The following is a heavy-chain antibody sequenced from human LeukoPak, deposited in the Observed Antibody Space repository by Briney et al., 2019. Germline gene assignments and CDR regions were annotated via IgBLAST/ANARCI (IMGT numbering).Heavy chain of an antibody. V-gene: IGHV3-21*01. D-gene: IGHD6-19*01. CDR2: ISSSSSYI. Sequence: GGSLRLSCAASGFTFSSYSMNWVRQAPGKGLEWVSSISSSSSYIYYADSVKGRFTISRDDAKNSLYQQMNSLRAEDTAVYYCARSVADGAFDIWCQGTMVTVSA. CDR3: ARSVADGAFDI. CDR1: GFTFSSYS. J-gene: IGHJ3*02.